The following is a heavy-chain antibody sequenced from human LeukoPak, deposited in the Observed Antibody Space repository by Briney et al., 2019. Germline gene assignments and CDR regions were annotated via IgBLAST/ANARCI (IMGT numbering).Heavy chain of an antibody. CDR1: GDSITSGGYS. CDR2: IYHGGSA. CDR3: ARYFSAGQIKWFDP. D-gene: IGHD2-15*01. Sequence: PSQTLSLTCAVSGDSITSGGYSWTWIRQRPGEGLEWIGYIYHGGSAYFNPSLKSRVNISVDRSKNQFSLILNSVTAADTAVYYCARYFSAGQIKWFDPWGQGTLVTVSS. J-gene: IGHJ5*02. V-gene: IGHV4-30-2*01.